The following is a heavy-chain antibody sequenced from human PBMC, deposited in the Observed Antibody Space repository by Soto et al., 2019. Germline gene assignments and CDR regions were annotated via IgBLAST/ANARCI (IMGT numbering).Heavy chain of an antibody. V-gene: IGHV4-39*01. CDR3: SRRAPEGFDP. CDR1: GGSFGSSAYY. CDR2: INSSGST. J-gene: IGHJ5*02. Sequence: SETLSLTCTVSGGSFGSSAYYWGWIRRAPGKGLEWIGSINSSGSTFSNPSFKSRVTLSVDTSKNQFSLKLTSVTAADTALYYCSRRAPEGFDPWGQGTLVTVSS.